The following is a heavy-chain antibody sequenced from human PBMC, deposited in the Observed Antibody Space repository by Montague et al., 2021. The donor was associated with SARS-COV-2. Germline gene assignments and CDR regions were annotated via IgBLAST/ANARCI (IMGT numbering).Heavy chain of an antibody. J-gene: IGHJ3*02. D-gene: IGHD3-3*01. Sequence: SETLSLTCTVSGGSISSYYWSWIRQPPGKGLEWIGYIYYSGSTNYNPSLKSRVTISVDTSKNQFSLKLSSVTAADTAVYYCARDKGLTIFGVVKSPGAFDIWGQGTMVTVYS. V-gene: IGHV4-59*01. CDR2: IYYSGST. CDR1: GGSISSYY. CDR3: ARDKGLTIFGVVKSPGAFDI.